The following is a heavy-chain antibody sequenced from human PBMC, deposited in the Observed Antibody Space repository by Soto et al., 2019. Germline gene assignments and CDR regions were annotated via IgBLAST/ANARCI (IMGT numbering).Heavy chain of an antibody. CDR1: GYTLTDLS. D-gene: IGHD3-3*01. Sequence: ASVEVSCKVSGYTLTDLSMHWVRQAPGKGLEGMGGFDPEDGETIYAQKFQGRVTMTEDTATDTAYMELSSLRSEDTAVYYCATHRSGRFLEWLPGGSLGYWGQRPLVTVSS. J-gene: IGHJ4*02. CDR3: ATHRSGRFLEWLPGGSLGY. V-gene: IGHV1-24*01. CDR2: FDPEDGET.